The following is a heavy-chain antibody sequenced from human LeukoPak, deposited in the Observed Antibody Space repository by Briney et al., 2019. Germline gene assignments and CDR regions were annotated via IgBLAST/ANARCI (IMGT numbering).Heavy chain of an antibody. CDR3: ARAPIVVVTASAFDI. CDR1: GGSISSGDYY. D-gene: IGHD2-21*02. V-gene: IGHV4-30-4*01. CDR2: IYYSGST. Sequence: TSQTLSLTCTVSGGSISSGDYYWSWIRQPPGKGLEWIGYIYYSGSTFYNPSLKSRVTISVDTSKNQLSLKLNSVTAADTAIYYCARAPIVVVTASAFDIWGQGTMLTVSS. J-gene: IGHJ3*02.